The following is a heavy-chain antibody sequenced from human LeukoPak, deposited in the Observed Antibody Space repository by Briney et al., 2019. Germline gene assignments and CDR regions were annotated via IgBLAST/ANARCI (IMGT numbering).Heavy chain of an antibody. CDR3: ARVGAMLDWFDP. Sequence: SVTLSLTCTVSGGSISSYYWSWIRQPPGKGLEWIGYIYYSGSTNYNPSLKSRVTISVDTSKNQFSLKLSSVTAADTAVYYCARVGAMLDWFDPWGQGTLVTVSS. J-gene: IGHJ5*02. CDR2: IYYSGST. D-gene: IGHD3-16*01. CDR1: GGSISSYY. V-gene: IGHV4-59*01.